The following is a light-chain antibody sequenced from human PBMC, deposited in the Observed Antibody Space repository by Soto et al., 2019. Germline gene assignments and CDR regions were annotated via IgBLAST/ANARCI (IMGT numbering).Light chain of an antibody. CDR3: MQGTHWPWT. J-gene: IGKJ1*01. Sequence: VVMTQAQLSLPVTLGQPASISCRSTQSLVYSDGNTYLNWFHQRPGQSPRRLIYKISKRDSGGPDRFSGRGSGADVTLKISRVEAEDVGFYYCMQGTHWPWTFGQGTKLEIK. V-gene: IGKV2-30*01. CDR2: KIS. CDR1: QSLVYSDGNTY.